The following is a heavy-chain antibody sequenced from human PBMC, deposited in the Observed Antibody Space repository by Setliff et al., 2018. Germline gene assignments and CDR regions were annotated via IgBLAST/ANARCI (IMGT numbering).Heavy chain of an antibody. J-gene: IGHJ4*02. CDR1: GFSFESHG. Sequence: SLKISCAASGFSFESHGMHWVRQAPGKGLEWVSGISWNSGSIGYADSVKGRFTISRDNAKNSLYLQMNSLRAEDTALYYCARSPRYSSSWMSRNWGQGTLVTVSS. V-gene: IGHV3-9*01. CDR2: ISWNSGSI. D-gene: IGHD6-13*01. CDR3: ARSPRYSSSWMSRN.